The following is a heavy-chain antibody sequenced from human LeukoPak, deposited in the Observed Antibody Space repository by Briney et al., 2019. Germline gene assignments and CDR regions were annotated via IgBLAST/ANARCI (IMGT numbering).Heavy chain of an antibody. Sequence: PSETLPLTCAVYGGSFSGYYWSWIRQPPGKGLEWIGEINHSGSTNYNPSLKSRVTISVDTSKNQFSLKLSAVTAADTAVYYCARGRQTCSGSSCYATYYDSMEACGKGNTVT. V-gene: IGHV4-34*01. CDR2: INHSGST. CDR3: ARGRQTCSGSSCYATYYDSMEA. J-gene: IGHJ6*04. CDR1: GGSFSGYY. D-gene: IGHD2-15*01.